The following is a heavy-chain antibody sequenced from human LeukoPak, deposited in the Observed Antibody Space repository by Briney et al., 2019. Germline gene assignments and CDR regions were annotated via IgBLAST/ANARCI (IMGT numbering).Heavy chain of an antibody. CDR3: AKAGDAVAADY. J-gene: IGHJ4*02. Sequence: GGSLRLSCAASGFTFSSYGMHWVRQAPGKGLEWVAVISYDGSNKYYADSVKGRFTISRDNSKNTLYLQMNSLRAEDTAVYYCAKAGDAVAADYWGQGTLVTVSS. CDR1: GFTFSSYG. D-gene: IGHD6-19*01. V-gene: IGHV3-30*18. CDR2: ISYDGSNK.